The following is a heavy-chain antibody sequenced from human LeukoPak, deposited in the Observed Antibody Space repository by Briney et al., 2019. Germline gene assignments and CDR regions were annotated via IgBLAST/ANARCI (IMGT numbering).Heavy chain of an antibody. CDR3: ARVVGATTQWFDP. CDR2: IYYSGST. J-gene: IGHJ5*02. V-gene: IGHV4-59*01. D-gene: IGHD1-26*01. Sequence: SETLSLTCTVSGGSISSYYWSWIRQPPGKGLEWIGYIYYSGSTNYNPSLKSRVTISVDTSKNQFSLKLSSVTAADTAVYYCARVVGATTQWFDPWGQGTLVTVSS. CDR1: GGSISSYY.